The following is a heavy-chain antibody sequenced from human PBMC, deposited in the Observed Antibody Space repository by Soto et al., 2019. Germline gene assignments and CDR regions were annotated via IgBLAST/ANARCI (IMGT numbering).Heavy chain of an antibody. Sequence: QVQLVQSGAEVKKPGASVIVSCKASGYTFTGYYMHWVRQAPGQGLEWMGGIIPIFGTANYAQKFQGRVTITADESTSTAYMELSSLRSEDTAVYYCARVSHGVVSYYYYYGMDVWGQGTTVTVSS. J-gene: IGHJ6*02. CDR2: IIPIFGTA. V-gene: IGHV1-69*01. D-gene: IGHD3-10*01. CDR3: ARVSHGVVSYYYYYGMDV. CDR1: GYTFTGYY.